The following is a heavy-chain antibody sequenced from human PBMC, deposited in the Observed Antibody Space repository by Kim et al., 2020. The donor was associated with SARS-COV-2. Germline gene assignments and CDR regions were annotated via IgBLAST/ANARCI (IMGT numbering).Heavy chain of an antibody. CDR2: ISYDGSNK. Sequence: GGSLRLSCAASGFTFSSYGMHWVRQAPGKGLEWVAVISYDGSNKYYADSVKGRFTISRDNSKNPLYLQMNSLRAEDTAVYYCAKESLDSSSSEPSYYFYYYGMDVWGQGTTGTVSS. D-gene: IGHD6-6*01. V-gene: IGHV3-30*18. J-gene: IGHJ6*02. CDR1: GFTFSSYG. CDR3: AKESLDSSSSEPSYYFYYYGMDV.